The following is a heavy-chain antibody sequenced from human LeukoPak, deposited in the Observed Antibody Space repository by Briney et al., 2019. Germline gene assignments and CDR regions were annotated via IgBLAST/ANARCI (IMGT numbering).Heavy chain of an antibody. Sequence: KPGGSLRLSCAASGLTFSSYSMNWVRQAPGKGLEWVSSISSSSSYIYYADSVKGRFTISRDNAKNSLYLQMNSLRAEDTAVYYCARGTRLRQATTAPEAGYWGQGTLVTVSS. CDR2: ISSSSSYI. D-gene: IGHD5-12*01. J-gene: IGHJ4*02. CDR3: ARGTRLRQATTAPEAGY. CDR1: GLTFSSYS. V-gene: IGHV3-21*01.